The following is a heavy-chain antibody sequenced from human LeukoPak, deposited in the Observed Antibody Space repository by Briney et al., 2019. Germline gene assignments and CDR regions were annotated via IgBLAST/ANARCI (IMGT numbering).Heavy chain of an antibody. J-gene: IGHJ4*02. CDR2: MNPNSGNT. V-gene: IGHV1-8*01. CDR3: ARVLGSISH. Sequence: EASVKVSCKASGYTFSTCDINWVRQATGQGLEWMGWMNPNSGNTGFAHKFQGRVTLTRDTSINTAYMELSSLRSKDTAVYYCARVLGSISHWGQGTLVTVSS. D-gene: IGHD1-1*01. CDR1: GYTFSTCD.